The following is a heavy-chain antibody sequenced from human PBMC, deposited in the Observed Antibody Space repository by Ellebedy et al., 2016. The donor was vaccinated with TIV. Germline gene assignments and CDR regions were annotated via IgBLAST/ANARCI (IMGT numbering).Heavy chain of an antibody. CDR1: GYTFTTYY. CDR3: ARHRETALSF. Sequence: AASVKVSCKASGYTFTTYYIHWVRQAPGQGLEWMGIINPSASSTSYAQKFQDRVIMTWDTSTSTVYLELSSLRSEDTAIYYCARHRETALSFWGQGTLVTVSS. CDR2: INPSASST. J-gene: IGHJ4*02. D-gene: IGHD5-18*01. V-gene: IGHV1-46*01.